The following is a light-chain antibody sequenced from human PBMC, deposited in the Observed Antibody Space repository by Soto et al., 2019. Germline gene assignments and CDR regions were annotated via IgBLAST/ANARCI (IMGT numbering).Light chain of an antibody. CDR1: QSVSSSY. V-gene: IGKV3-20*01. J-gene: IGKJ1*01. Sequence: EIMLTQSPGTLSLSPGERATLSCRASQSVSSSYLAWYQQKPGQAPRLLIYDASSRATGIPDRFSGSGSGTDFTLTIRRLEPEDFAVYYCQKYGRSPAFGQGTKVDIK. CDR2: DAS. CDR3: QKYGRSPA.